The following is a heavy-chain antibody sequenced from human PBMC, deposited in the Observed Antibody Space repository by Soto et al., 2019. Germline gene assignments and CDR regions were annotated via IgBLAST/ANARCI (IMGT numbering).Heavy chain of an antibody. CDR2: IYYSGST. CDR1: GGSISSYY. D-gene: IGHD5-12*01. J-gene: IGHJ4*02. Sequence: SETLSLTCTVSGGSISSYYWSWIRQPPGKGLEWIGYIYYSGSTNYNPSLKSRVTISVDTSKSQFSLKLSSVTAADTAVYYCAGATGRDGYNFDYWGQGTLVTVSS. CDR3: AGATGRDGYNFDY. V-gene: IGHV4-59*01.